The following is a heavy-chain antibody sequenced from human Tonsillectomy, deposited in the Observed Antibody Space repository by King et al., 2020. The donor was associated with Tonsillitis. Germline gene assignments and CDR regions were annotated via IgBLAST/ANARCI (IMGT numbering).Heavy chain of an antibody. J-gene: IGHJ4*02. Sequence: VQLVESGGGLVQPGGSLRLSCAASGFTFSAYWMHWVRHVPGRGLVWVSRISTDGDTTNYADSVKGRFTISRDNANNTLYLQINSLRAEDTAVYYCAREATVGGRYFDYWGQGILVTVSS. D-gene: IGHD4-23*01. CDR3: AREATVGGRYFDY. V-gene: IGHV3-74*01. CDR1: GFTFSAYW. CDR2: ISTDGDTT.